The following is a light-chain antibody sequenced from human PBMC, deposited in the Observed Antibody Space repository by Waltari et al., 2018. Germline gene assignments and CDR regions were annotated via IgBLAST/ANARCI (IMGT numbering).Light chain of an antibody. V-gene: IGKV3-11*01. J-gene: IGKJ2*01. CDR1: QSVSSY. Sequence: EIVLTQSPATLSLSPGERATLSCRASQSVSSYLGWYQQKHGQAPRLLIYDASNRATGIPARFSVSGSGTDFTLTISSLEPEDFAVYYCQQRSNWPGTFGQGTKLEI. CDR2: DAS. CDR3: QQRSNWPGT.